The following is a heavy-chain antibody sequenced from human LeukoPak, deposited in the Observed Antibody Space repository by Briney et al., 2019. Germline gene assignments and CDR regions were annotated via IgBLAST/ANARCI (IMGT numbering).Heavy chain of an antibody. CDR2: MNPNSGNT. J-gene: IGHJ6*02. CDR3: ARTGYCSSTSCYTFHYYYYYGMDV. V-gene: IGHV1-8*01. CDR1: GYTFTSYD. Sequence: AASVKVSCKASGYTFTSYDINWVRQATGQGLEWTGWMNPNSGNTGYAQKFQGRVTMTRNTSISTAYMELSSLRSEDTAVYYCARTGYCSSTSCYTFHYYYYYGMDVWGQGTTVTVSS. D-gene: IGHD2-2*02.